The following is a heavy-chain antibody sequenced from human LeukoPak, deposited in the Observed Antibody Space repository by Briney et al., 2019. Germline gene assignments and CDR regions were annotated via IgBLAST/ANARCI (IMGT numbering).Heavy chain of an antibody. CDR1: QFIFNNYA. V-gene: IGHV3-7*01. Sequence: GKSLRLSCAASQFIFNNYAMSWVRQAPGKGLECVANIKPDGTEKYYVDSVKGRFTISRDNAKNSLYLQMNSLRAEDTAVYYCASGNYFDYWGQRTLVTVSS. CDR3: ASGNYFDY. CDR2: IKPDGTEK. D-gene: IGHD1-26*01. J-gene: IGHJ4*02.